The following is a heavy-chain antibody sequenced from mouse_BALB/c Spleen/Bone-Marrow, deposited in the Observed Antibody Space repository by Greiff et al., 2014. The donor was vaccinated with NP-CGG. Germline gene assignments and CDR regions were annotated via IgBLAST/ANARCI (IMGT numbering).Heavy chain of an antibody. CDR3: ARSDYYGSSYKAWFTY. J-gene: IGHJ3*01. D-gene: IGHD1-1*01. CDR1: GYSFTGYT. Sequence: EVHLVESGPELVKPGTSMKISCKASGYSFTGYTMNWVKQSHGKNLEWIGLIYPYNGGTTYNQKFKGKATFTIDKASSTAYMELLSLTSEDSAVYYCARSDYYGSSYKAWFTYWGQGTLVTVSA. V-gene: IGHV1-18*01. CDR2: IYPYNGGT.